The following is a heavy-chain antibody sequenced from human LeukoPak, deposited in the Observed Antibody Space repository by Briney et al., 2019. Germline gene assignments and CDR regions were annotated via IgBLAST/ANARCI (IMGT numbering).Heavy chain of an antibody. J-gene: IGHJ6*02. CDR2: ISSSGSTI. D-gene: IGHD1-26*01. V-gene: IGHV3-11*01. CDR3: ASGSSEYYYYYGMDV. CDR1: GFTFSDYY. Sequence: GSLRLSCAASGFTFSDYYMSWIRQAPGKGREWVSYISSSGSTIYYADSVKGRFTISRDNAKNSLYLQMNSLRAEDTAVYYCASGSSEYYYYYGMDVWGQGTTVTVSS.